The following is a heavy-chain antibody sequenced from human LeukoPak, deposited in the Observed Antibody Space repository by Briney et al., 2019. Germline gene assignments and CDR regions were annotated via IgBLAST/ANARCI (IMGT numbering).Heavy chain of an antibody. Sequence: ASVKVSCKASGYSFTSHYMHWVRQAPGQGLEWMGLINPSGSSTLYAQKLQGRVTMTTDTSTSTAYMELRSLRSDDTAVYYCARGDDYVWGSYRLQGAFDIWGQGTMVTVSS. D-gene: IGHD3-16*02. J-gene: IGHJ3*02. CDR2: INPSGSST. V-gene: IGHV1-46*01. CDR3: ARGDDYVWGSYRLQGAFDI. CDR1: GYSFTSHY.